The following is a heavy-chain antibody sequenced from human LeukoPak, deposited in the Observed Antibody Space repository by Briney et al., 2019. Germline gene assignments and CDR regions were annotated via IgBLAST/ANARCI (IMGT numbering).Heavy chain of an antibody. CDR2: FDPEDGET. J-gene: IGHJ3*02. CDR1: GYTLTELS. D-gene: IGHD3-3*01. CDR3: ATGGPLDVTDAFDI. V-gene: IGHV1-24*01. Sequence: ASVKVSCKVSGYTLTELSMHWVRQAPGKGLEWMGGFDPEDGETIYAQKFQGRITMTEDTSTDTDYMELSSLRSEDTAVYYCATGGPLDVTDAFDIWGQGTMVTVSS.